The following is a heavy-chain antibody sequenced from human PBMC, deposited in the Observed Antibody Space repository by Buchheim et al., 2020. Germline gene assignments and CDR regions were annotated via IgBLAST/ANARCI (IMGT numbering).Heavy chain of an antibody. Sequence: QVQLQESGPGLVKPSQTLSLTCTVSGGSISSGGYYWSWIRQHPGKGLEWIGYIYYSGSTYYNPSLKSRVTISVDTSKNQFSLKLSSVTAADTAVYYCASGRKDIVVVPAAENPRPFDPWGQGTL. CDR3: ASGRKDIVVVPAAENPRPFDP. J-gene: IGHJ5*02. CDR2: IYYSGST. CDR1: GGSISSGGYY. V-gene: IGHV4-31*03. D-gene: IGHD2-2*01.